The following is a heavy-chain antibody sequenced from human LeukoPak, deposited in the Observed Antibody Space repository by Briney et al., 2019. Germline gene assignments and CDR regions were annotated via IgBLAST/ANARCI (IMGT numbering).Heavy chain of an antibody. J-gene: IGHJ6*02. V-gene: IGHV1-2*02. CDR1: GYTFTGYY. Sequence: ASVKVSCKASGYTFTGYYMHWVRQAPGQGLEWMGWLNPNSGGTNYAQKFQGRVTMTRDTSISTAYMELSRLRSDDTAVYYCAKGGGRTIFGVAPRHYYYYGMDVWGQGTTVTVSS. CDR3: AKGGGRTIFGVAPRHYYYYGMDV. CDR2: LNPNSGGT. D-gene: IGHD3-3*01.